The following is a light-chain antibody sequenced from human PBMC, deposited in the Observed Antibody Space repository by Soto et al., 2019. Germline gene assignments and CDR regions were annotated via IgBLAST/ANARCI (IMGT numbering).Light chain of an antibody. J-gene: IGKJ3*01. CDR1: QNIGNY. CDR2: TSS. Sequence: DIQMTQSPSSLSASVGDRVTITCRARQNIGNYLNWYQQKPGKAPKLLIYTSSNLQTGVPSRFSGSGSGTDCTLTISSLPPEDFATYFCQQSYTTPRTFGPGTKVDIK. V-gene: IGKV1-39*01. CDR3: QQSYTTPRT.